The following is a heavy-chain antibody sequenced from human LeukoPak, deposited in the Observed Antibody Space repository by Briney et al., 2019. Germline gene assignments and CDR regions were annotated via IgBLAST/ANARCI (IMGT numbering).Heavy chain of an antibody. CDR3: ARDAKRFYAANWFDP. CDR1: GGSISSGDYY. V-gene: IGHV4-30-4*08. J-gene: IGHJ5*02. D-gene: IGHD2/OR15-2a*01. Sequence: SETLSLTCTVSGGSISSGDYYWSWIRQPPGKGLEWIGYIYYSGSTYYNPSLKSRVTISVDTSKNQFSLNLTSVTAADTAVYYCARDAKRFYAANWFDPWGQGTLVTVSS. CDR2: IYYSGST.